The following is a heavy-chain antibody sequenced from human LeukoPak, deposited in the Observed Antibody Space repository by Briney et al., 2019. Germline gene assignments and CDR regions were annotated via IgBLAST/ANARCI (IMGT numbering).Heavy chain of an antibody. CDR1: GYTFTGYY. J-gene: IGHJ4*02. D-gene: IGHD5-12*01. V-gene: IGHV1-2*02. CDR2: INPNSGGT. CDR3: ARLSPGKATIDY. Sequence: GASVTVSCKASGYTFTGYYMHWVRQAPGQGLEWMGWINPNSGGTNYAQKFQGRVTMTRDTSISTANMELSRLRSDDTAVYYCARLSPGKATIDYWGQGTLVTVSS.